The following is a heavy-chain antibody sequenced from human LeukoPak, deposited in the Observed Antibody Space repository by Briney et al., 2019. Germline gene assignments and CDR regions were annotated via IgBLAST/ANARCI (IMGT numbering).Heavy chain of an antibody. D-gene: IGHD4-17*01. V-gene: IGHV4-59*11. CDR1: GDSFSSHY. CDR2: ISHIGRT. CDR3: ARDLVTVTKGFDI. Sequence: SETLSLTCAVSGDSFSSHYWTWIRQSPGTGLEWIGYISHIGRTNYNPSLKSRVTISIDTSKNQLSLKLRSVTAADTAVYYCARDLVTVTKGFDIWGQGTMVSVSS. J-gene: IGHJ3*02.